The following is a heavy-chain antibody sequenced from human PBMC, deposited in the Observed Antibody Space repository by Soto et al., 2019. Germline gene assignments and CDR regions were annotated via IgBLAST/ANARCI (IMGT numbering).Heavy chain of an antibody. V-gene: IGHV1-69*06. Sequence: QVHLMQSGAEVKKPGSSVKVSCKASGGTFGSDAITWVRQAPGQGLEWVGRIIPIFGTTNYAQNLQGRVTISAEKSTLTSYMELHSLTSDDTALYYGARDGTDSGYDTTWLAPWGQGNQVTVSS. J-gene: IGHJ5*02. CDR1: GGTFGSDA. CDR3: ARDGTDSGYDTTWLAP. CDR2: IIPIFGTT. D-gene: IGHD5-12*01.